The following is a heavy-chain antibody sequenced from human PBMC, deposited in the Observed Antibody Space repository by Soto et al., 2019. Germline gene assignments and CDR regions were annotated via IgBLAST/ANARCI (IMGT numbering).Heavy chain of an antibody. CDR3: EKIHTTSAKFDY. CDR1: GFTFSSNA. V-gene: IGHV3-23*01. J-gene: IGHJ4*02. Sequence: GGSLRLSCTASGFTFSSNAMGWVRQAPGKGLEWVSSIGNSGGLTVYADSVKGRFTISRDNSRNTVFLQMNSLRAEDTAVYYCEKIHTTSAKFDYWGQGTLVTVSS. CDR2: IGNSGGLT. D-gene: IGHD2-2*01.